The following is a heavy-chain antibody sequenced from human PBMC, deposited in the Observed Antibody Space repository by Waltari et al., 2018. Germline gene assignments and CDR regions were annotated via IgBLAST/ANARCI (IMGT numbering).Heavy chain of an antibody. CDR3: ARGVGLGGSYYFDY. CDR2: INHSGST. V-gene: IGHV4-34*01. D-gene: IGHD1-26*01. Sequence: QVQLQQWGAGLLTPSETLSLTCAVYGGSFSGYYWSWIRQPPGKGREWIGEINHSGSTNYNPSLKSRVTISVDTSKNQFSLKLSSVTAADTAVYYCARGVGLGGSYYFDYWGQGTLVTVSS. CDR1: GGSFSGYY. J-gene: IGHJ4*02.